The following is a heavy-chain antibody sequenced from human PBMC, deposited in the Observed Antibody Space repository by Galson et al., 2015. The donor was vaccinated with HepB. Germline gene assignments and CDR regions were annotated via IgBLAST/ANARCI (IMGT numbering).Heavy chain of an antibody. Sequence: SLRLSCAAPGVTFSNYAMGWVRQAPGKGLEWVSTISGSGDTTYYSDSVKGRFTISRDNSKNTVYLQMDSLRAEDTAILYCAARRGVANLFCYDFWGQGTLVTVSS. CDR2: ISGSGDTT. D-gene: IGHD2-15*01. CDR1: GVTFSNYA. J-gene: IGHJ4*02. V-gene: IGHV3-23*01. CDR3: AARRGVANLFCYDF.